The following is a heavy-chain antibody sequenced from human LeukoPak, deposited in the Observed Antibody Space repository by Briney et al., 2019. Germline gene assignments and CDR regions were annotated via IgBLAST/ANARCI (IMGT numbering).Heavy chain of an antibody. CDR1: GFTFRSYW. J-gene: IGHJ4*02. Sequence: GGSLRLSCAASGFTFRSYWMSWVRQAPGKGLGWVANINQGGSVKYYVDSVKGRFTISRDDAKNSLYVQMNSLRDEDTAVYYCARVGYSGWNLEYWGQGTLVTVSS. CDR3: ARVGYSGWNLEY. D-gene: IGHD5-12*01. V-gene: IGHV3-7*01. CDR2: INQGGSVK.